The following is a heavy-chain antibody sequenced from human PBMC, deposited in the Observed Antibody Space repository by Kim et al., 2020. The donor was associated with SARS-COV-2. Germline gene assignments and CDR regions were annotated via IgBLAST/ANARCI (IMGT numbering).Heavy chain of an antibody. Sequence: NYNPSLNSRFSISLDTSKIRISLKLSSATAADTAVYYCASDVAGFYYYIDVWGKGTTVTVSS. J-gene: IGHJ6*03. V-gene: IGHV4-30-2*05. CDR3: ASDVAGFYYYIDV.